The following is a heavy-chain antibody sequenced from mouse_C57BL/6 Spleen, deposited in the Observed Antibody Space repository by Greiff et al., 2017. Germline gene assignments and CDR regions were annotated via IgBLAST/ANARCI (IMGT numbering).Heavy chain of an antibody. CDR3: ARQVRGYYAMDY. D-gene: IGHD2-13*01. J-gene: IGHJ4*01. Sequence: EVQRVESGGGLVKPGGSLKLSCAASGFTFSSYTMSWVRQTPEKRLEWVATISGGGGNTYYPDSVKGRFTISRDNAKNTLYLQMSSLRSEDTALYYCARQVRGYYAMDYWGQGTSVTVSS. V-gene: IGHV5-9*01. CDR1: GFTFSSYT. CDR2: ISGGGGNT.